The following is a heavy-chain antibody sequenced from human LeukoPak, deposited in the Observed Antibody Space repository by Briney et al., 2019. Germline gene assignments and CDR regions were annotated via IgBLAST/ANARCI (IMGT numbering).Heavy chain of an antibody. CDR1: GFTFPSYA. Sequence: GSLRLSCAASGFTFPSYAMSWVRQAPGKGLEWIGEINHSGSTNYNPSLKSRVTISVDTSKNQFSLKLSSVTAADTVVYYCARGAYVVSIAARPTGRYYYYMDVWGKGTTVTVSS. V-gene: IGHV4-34*01. D-gene: IGHD6-6*01. J-gene: IGHJ6*03. CDR3: ARGAYVVSIAARPTGRYYYYMDV. CDR2: INHSGST.